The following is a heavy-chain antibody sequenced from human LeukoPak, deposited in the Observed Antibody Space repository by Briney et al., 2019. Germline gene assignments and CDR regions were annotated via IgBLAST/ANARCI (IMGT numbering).Heavy chain of an antibody. J-gene: IGHJ4*02. CDR3: ATVYSGSFSAFDY. CDR2: IRYDGSNT. CDR1: GFTFSSYA. Sequence: QPGGSLRLSCAASGFTFSSYAMHWVRQAPGKGLEWVAFIRYDGSNTYYADFVKGRFTISRDDSKNTMDLQMNSLRAEDTALYYCATVYSGSFSAFDYWGQGTLVTVSS. V-gene: IGHV3-30*02. D-gene: IGHD1-26*01.